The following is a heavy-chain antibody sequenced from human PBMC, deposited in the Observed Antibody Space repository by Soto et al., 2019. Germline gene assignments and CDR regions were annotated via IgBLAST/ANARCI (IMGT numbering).Heavy chain of an antibody. CDR1: GGSTSSDNY. J-gene: IGHJ4*02. V-gene: IGHV4-30-4*01. Sequence: ASETLSLTCTVSGGSTSSDNYWSWIRQPPGKGLEWIGHIYYSGNTDYNPSLRSRLAISIDTSKNQFSLKLSSVTAADTAVYFCAREGGESSDGLYYFDSWGQGSLVTVSS. CDR3: AREGGESSDGLYYFDS. CDR2: IYYSGNT. D-gene: IGHD3-16*01.